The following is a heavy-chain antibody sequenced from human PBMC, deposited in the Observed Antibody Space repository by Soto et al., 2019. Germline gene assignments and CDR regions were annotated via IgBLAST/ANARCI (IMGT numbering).Heavy chain of an antibody. V-gene: IGHV4-4*02. CDR1: SGSISSSNW. J-gene: IGHJ4*02. CDR3: AREIRGGGDYVGGFDY. Sequence: QVQLQESGPGLVKPSGTLSLTCAVSSGSISSSNWWSWVRQPPGKGLEWIGEIYHSGSTNYDPSLKSRVTISVDKSKKQFSLKLSSVYAADTAVYYCAREIRGGGDYVGGFDYWGQGTLVTVSS. D-gene: IGHD4-17*01. CDR2: IYHSGST.